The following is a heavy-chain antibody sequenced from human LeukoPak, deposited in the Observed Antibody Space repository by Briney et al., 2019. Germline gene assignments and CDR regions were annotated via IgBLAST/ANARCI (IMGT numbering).Heavy chain of an antibody. CDR1: GFTFSSHG. J-gene: IGHJ4*02. V-gene: IGHV3-30*02. CDR2: IRFDGSNT. D-gene: IGHD4-17*01. CDR3: AKDLLITQLTVTAPFDY. Sequence: GGSLRLSCAASGFTFSSHGMNWVRQAPGKGLEWVAFIRFDGSNTKYADSVKGRFTISRDNSKNSLYGEMNNLRDEDTAVYFCAKDLLITQLTVTAPFDYWGQGTLVTVSS.